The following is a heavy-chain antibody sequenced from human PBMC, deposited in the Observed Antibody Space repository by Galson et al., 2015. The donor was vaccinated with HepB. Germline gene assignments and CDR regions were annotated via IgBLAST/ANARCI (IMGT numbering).Heavy chain of an antibody. CDR3: ARTYYYDSSGYYSPHYYYYGMDV. Sequence: SLRLSCAASGFTFSSYEMNWVRQAPGKGLEWVSYISSSGSTIYYADSVKGRFTISRDNAKNSLYLQMNSLRAEDTAVYYRARTYYYDSSGYYSPHYYYYGMDVWGQGTTVTVSS. V-gene: IGHV3-48*03. CDR2: ISSSGSTI. D-gene: IGHD3-22*01. CDR1: GFTFSSYE. J-gene: IGHJ6*02.